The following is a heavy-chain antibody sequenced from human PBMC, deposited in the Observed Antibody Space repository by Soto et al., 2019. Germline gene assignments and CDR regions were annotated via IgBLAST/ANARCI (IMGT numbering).Heavy chain of an antibody. Sequence: EVQLLESGGGLVHPGGSLRLSCAASGFTFSSYAMSWVRQAPGKGLEWGSTISGSGDRTYYADSVKGRFTISRDISKNTLYLQMNSLRVEETAVYFCAKVGPMYYFDYWGQGTLVTVSS. CDR2: ISGSGDRT. V-gene: IGHV3-23*01. CDR1: GFTFSSYA. CDR3: AKVGPMYYFDY. J-gene: IGHJ4*02.